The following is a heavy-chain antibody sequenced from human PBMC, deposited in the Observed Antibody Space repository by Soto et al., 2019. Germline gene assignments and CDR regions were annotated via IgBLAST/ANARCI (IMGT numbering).Heavy chain of an antibody. D-gene: IGHD4-17*01. CDR1: GGSFSGYY. J-gene: IGHJ4*02. Sequence: PSETLSLTCAVYGGSFSGYYWSWIRQPPGKGLEWIGEINHSGSTNYNPSLKSRVTISVDKSKNQFSLKLSSVTAADTAVYYCARVGDYGEIYWGQGTLVTVSS. CDR3: ARVGDYGEIY. CDR2: INHSGST. V-gene: IGHV4-34*01.